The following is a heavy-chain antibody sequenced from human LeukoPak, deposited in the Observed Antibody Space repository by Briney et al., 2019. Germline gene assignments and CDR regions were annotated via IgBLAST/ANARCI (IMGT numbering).Heavy chain of an antibody. D-gene: IGHD6-13*01. V-gene: IGHV3-30*18. CDR1: GFTFSSYG. CDR3: AKSFSSSWYVGYFQH. CDR2: ISYDGSNK. J-gene: IGHJ1*01. Sequence: PGGSLRLSCAASGFTFSSYGMHWVRQAPGKGLEWVAVISYDGSNKYYADSVKGRFTISRDNSKNTPYLQMNSLRAEDTAVYYCAKSFSSSWYVGYFQHWGQGTLVTVSS.